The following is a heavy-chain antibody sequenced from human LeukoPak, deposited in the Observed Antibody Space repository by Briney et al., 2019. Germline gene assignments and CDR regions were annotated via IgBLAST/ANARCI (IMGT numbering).Heavy chain of an antibody. J-gene: IGHJ3*02. V-gene: IGHV4-34*01. CDR3: ARGSYCSGGSCGVEDAFDI. CDR2: INHSGST. CDR1: GGSFSGYY. Sequence: PADTQSLTCAVYGGSFSGYYWRWIRQPPGKGLEWIVEINHSGSTNYNHSLKSRVTISVDTSKNQFSLQLSSVTAADTAVYYCARGSYCSGGSCGVEDAFDIWGQGTMVTVSS. D-gene: IGHD2-15*01.